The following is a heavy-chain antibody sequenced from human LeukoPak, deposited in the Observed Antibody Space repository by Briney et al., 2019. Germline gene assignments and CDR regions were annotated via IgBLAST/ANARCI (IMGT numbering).Heavy chain of an antibody. D-gene: IGHD6-13*01. Sequence: GRSLRLSCAASGFIFSSYAMHWVRQAPGKGLEWMAVISYDGSNKYYADSVKGRFTISRDNSRNTLYLQMNSLRTEDTAVYYCARDRLASTGNNWFDPWGQGTLVTVSS. V-gene: IGHV3-30*04. CDR2: ISYDGSNK. J-gene: IGHJ5*02. CDR3: ARDRLASTGNNWFDP. CDR1: GFIFSSYA.